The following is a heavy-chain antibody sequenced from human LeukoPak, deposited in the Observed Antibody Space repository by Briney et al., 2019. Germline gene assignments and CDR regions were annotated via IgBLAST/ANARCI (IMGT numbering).Heavy chain of an antibody. CDR1: GFTFSSYA. J-gene: IGHJ4*02. V-gene: IGHV3-23*01. CDR3: XKDLLVYSTSSGGYFDY. CDR2: ISGSGGRT. Sequence: GGSLRLSCAASGFTFSSYAMSWVRQAPGEGLEWVSSISGSGGRTHYADSVKGRFTISRDNSNNTLYLQMNSLRVEDTAVYYCXKDLLVYSTSSGGYFDYWGQGTLVTVSS. D-gene: IGHD6-6*01.